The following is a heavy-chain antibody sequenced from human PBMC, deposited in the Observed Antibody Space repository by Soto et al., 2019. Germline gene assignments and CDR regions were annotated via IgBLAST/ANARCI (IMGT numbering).Heavy chain of an antibody. CDR1: GASLLSSY. J-gene: IGHJ4*02. CDR3: AKGWGVQYLDE. V-gene: IGHV4-4*07. Sequence: HVQLRESGPGLVKPSETLSLSCSVSGASLLSSYWSWVRQPAGKGLEWIGHIFPNGQTSYNPSLKTRLTLAIDPSKDLFSLRLGSVTAADTAVYYCAKGWGVQYLDEWGQGPLVTVSS. D-gene: IGHD1-1*01. CDR2: IFPNGQT.